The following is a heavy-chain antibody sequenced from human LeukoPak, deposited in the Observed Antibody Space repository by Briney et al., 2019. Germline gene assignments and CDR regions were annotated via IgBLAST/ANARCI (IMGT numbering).Heavy chain of an antibody. CDR1: GITFSDYF. Sequence: GGSLRLSCVASGITFSDYFMDWVRQAPGKGLEWVARARNEANAYSTEYAASVKGRFTISRDDSKNSVYLQMSSLKTEDTAVYYCAREEMATITEFDIWGQGTMVTVSS. D-gene: IGHD5-24*01. CDR3: AREEMATITEFDI. CDR2: ARNEANAYST. J-gene: IGHJ3*02. V-gene: IGHV3-72*01.